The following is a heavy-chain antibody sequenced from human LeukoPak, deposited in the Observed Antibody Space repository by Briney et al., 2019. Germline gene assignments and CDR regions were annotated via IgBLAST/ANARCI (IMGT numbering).Heavy chain of an antibody. Sequence: GASVKISCKAYGYTFTSYGISWVRQAPGQGLEWMGWISAYNGNTNYAQKLQGRVTMTTDTSTSTAYMELRSLRSGDTAVYYCARSTLGPSSVVVPAARRIWFDPWGQGTLVTVSS. V-gene: IGHV1-18*01. CDR3: ARSTLGPSSVVVPAARRIWFDP. CDR2: ISAYNGNT. D-gene: IGHD2-2*01. CDR1: GYTFTSYG. J-gene: IGHJ5*02.